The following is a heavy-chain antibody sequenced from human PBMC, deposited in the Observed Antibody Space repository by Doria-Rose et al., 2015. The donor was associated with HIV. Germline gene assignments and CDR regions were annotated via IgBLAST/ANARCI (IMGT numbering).Heavy chain of an antibody. Sequence: QVQLVQSGPVLVKPTETLTLTCTVSGVSLSSPGMGVSWIRQPPGKAPEWLANIFSDDERSYKTSLQSRLTISRGTSKSQVVLTMTDMYPVDTATYYCARIKSSRWYHKYYFDFWGQGTLVIVS. CDR2: IFSDDER. CDR1: GVSLSSPGMG. V-gene: IGHV2-26*01. D-gene: IGHD6-13*01. CDR3: ARIKSSRWYHKYYFDF. J-gene: IGHJ4*02.